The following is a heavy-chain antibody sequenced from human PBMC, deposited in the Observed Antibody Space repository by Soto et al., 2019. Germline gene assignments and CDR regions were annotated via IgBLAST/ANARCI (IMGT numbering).Heavy chain of an antibody. J-gene: IGHJ5*01. D-gene: IGHD3-10*01. CDR1: GFTFSSYA. Sequence: EVQLLESGGGLVQPGGSLRLSCAASGFTFSSYAMSWVRQAPGTGLEWVSANSGSGGSTYYADSVKCRFTISRDTTKNTLYLQMNSLRAEDTAVYYCAKDHALEEWSFIIWRWFDCWGQGTLVTVSS. CDR2: NSGSGGST. V-gene: IGHV3-23*01. CDR3: AKDHALEEWSFIIWRWFDC.